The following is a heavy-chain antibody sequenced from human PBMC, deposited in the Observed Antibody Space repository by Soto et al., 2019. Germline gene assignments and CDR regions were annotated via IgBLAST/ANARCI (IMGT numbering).Heavy chain of an antibody. CDR3: ARARWYDAFDV. CDR2: IFHGGNT. D-gene: IGHD2-15*01. J-gene: IGHJ3*01. Sequence: SETLSLTCAVSGFFISSGNYWGWIRKPPGKGLEWIGSIFHGGNTYYNPSLKSRVTISVDMSKNQSSLKLNSVTAADTAVYYCARARWYDAFDVWGQGTVVTVSS. CDR1: GFFISSGNY. V-gene: IGHV4-38-2*01.